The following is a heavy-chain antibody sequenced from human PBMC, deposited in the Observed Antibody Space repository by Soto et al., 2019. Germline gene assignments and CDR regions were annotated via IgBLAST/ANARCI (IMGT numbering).Heavy chain of an antibody. Sequence: EVQLVESGGGLVQPGGSLRLSCVDSGFTFSRYWMSWLRQAPVKGLEWVGNIKQDGSEENYVDSVKGRFTISRDNAKNSIYLQMNSLRAEDTAVYYCARIAASGRGWDVWGQGTTVVVSS. D-gene: IGHD2-15*01. CDR2: IKQDGSEE. CDR1: GFTFSRYW. J-gene: IGHJ6*02. CDR3: ARIAASGRGWDV. V-gene: IGHV3-7*01.